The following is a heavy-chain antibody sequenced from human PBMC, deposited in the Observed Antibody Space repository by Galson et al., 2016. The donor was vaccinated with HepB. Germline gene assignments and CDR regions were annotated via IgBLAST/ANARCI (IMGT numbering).Heavy chain of an antibody. Sequence: PALVKPTQTLTLSCTFSGFSLATDGMSVGWIRHSPGKAPEWLALIYWDNDKRYTPSLRNRLTVTKGISNNEVVLTMTNMDPVDTDTYYCAHGSTSYTDYDLSPSWGPGALVTVSS. J-gene: IGHJ5*02. CDR3: AHGSTSYTDYDLSPS. D-gene: IGHD4-17*01. V-gene: IGHV2-5*02. CDR2: IYWDNDK. CDR1: GFSLATDGMS.